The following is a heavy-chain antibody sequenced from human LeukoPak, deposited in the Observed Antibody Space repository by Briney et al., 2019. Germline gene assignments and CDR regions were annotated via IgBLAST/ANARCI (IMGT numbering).Heavy chain of an antibody. J-gene: IGHJ4*02. CDR2: VYYSGST. D-gene: IGHD6-13*01. CDR1: GGAVSSSTYY. Sequence: SETLSLTCTVSGGAVSSSTYYWGWIRQPPGKGLEWIGTVYYSGSTYYNPSLKSRVTISVDTSNNQFSLKLSSVTAADTAVYYCARLRIAAADRPFDYWGRGTLVTVSS. CDR3: ARLRIAAADRPFDY. V-gene: IGHV4-39*01.